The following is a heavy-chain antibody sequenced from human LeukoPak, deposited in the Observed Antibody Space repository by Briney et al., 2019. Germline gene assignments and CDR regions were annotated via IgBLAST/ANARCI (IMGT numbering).Heavy chain of an antibody. D-gene: IGHD5-18*01. CDR1: GFTFSSYT. Sequence: GGSLRLSCAASGFTFSSYTMNWVRQAPGKGLEWVSSISSSSSYIYYADSVEGRFTISSDNAKNSLYLQMNSLRAEDTAVYYCASSLVAGYYYYNYYYMDVWGKGTTVTVSS. CDR3: ASSLVAGYYYYNYYYMDV. J-gene: IGHJ6*03. V-gene: IGHV3-21*01. CDR2: ISSSSSYI.